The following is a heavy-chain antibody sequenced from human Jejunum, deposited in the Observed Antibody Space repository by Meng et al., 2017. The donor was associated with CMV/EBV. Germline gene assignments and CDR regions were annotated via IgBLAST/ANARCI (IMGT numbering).Heavy chain of an antibody. CDR2: IRGKAYSYAT. V-gene: IGHV3-73*01. CDR1: TFSGSA. Sequence: TFSGSAVHWVRQASGKGLEWVGRIRGKAYSYATAYTASVKGRFTISRDDSKNTAYLEMNSLKTEDTAVYYCTRADSSNYGTLFDYWGQGTRVTVSS. CDR3: TRADSSNYGTLFDY. D-gene: IGHD4-11*01. J-gene: IGHJ4*02.